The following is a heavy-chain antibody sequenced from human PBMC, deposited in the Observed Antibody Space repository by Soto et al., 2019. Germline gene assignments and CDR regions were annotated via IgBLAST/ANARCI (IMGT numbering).Heavy chain of an antibody. D-gene: IGHD2-2*01. Sequence: SETLSLTCTVSGGSISSSSYYWGWIRQPPGKGLEWIGSIYYSASTYYNPSLKSRVTISVDTSKNQFSLKLSSVTAADTAVYYCARLYLYYYYYMDVWGKGTTVTVSS. CDR3: ARLYLYYYYYMDV. V-gene: IGHV4-39*01. J-gene: IGHJ6*03. CDR2: IYYSAST. CDR1: GGSISSSSYY.